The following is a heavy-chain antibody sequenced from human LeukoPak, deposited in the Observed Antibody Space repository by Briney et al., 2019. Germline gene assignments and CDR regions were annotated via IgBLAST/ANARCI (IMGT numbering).Heavy chain of an antibody. CDR3: AREAPSGSTGFYPPQIDY. Sequence: APVKVSCKASGGTFSNYAISWVRQAPGQGLEWMGGILPIFGTTNYAQKFQGRVTITADESTSTAYMELSSLRSEDTAVYYCAREAPSGSTGFYPPQIDYWGQGTLVTVSS. V-gene: IGHV1-69*13. J-gene: IGHJ4*02. CDR2: ILPIFGTT. D-gene: IGHD3-22*01. CDR1: GGTFSNYA.